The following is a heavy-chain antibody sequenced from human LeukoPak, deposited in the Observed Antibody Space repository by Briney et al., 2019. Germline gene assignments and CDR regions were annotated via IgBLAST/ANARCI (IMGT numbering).Heavy chain of an antibody. CDR3: AAGGIYSLLDY. D-gene: IGHD2-21*01. CDR1: GDTLSELT. V-gene: IGHV1-24*01. Sequence: ASVKVSCKVSGDTLSELTMHWVRQAPGKGLEWMGDFDPGAGEILYAQQFQGRVTMTEDTSTDTAYMELTSLRSEDSGVYFCAAGGIYSLLDYWGQGTLVTVSS. CDR2: FDPGAGEI. J-gene: IGHJ4*02.